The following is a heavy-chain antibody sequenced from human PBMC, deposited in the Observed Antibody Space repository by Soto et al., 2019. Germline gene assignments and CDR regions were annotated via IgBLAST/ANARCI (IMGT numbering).Heavy chain of an antibody. Sequence: AASVKVSCKASGYTFTSYAMHWVRQAPGQRLEWMRWINAGNGNTKYSQKFQGRVTITRDTSASTAYMELSSLRSEDTAVYYCARGGGGSGPFDYWGQGTLVTVSS. CDR2: INAGNGNT. V-gene: IGHV1-3*01. CDR3: ARGGGGSGPFDY. J-gene: IGHJ4*02. CDR1: GYTFTSYA. D-gene: IGHD2-15*01.